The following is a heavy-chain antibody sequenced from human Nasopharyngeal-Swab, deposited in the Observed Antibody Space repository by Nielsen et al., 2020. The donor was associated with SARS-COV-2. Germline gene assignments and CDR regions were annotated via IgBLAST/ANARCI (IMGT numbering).Heavy chain of an antibody. Sequence: ASVKVSCKASGYTFTSYDINWVRQATGQGLEWMGWMNPNSGNTGYAQKFQGRVTMTRNTSIGTAYMELSSLRSEDTAVYYCARGGLSHYYYGMDVWGQGTTVTVSS. CDR2: MNPNSGNT. CDR3: ARGGLSHYYYGMDV. V-gene: IGHV1-8*01. J-gene: IGHJ6*02. D-gene: IGHD2/OR15-2a*01. CDR1: GYTFTSYD.